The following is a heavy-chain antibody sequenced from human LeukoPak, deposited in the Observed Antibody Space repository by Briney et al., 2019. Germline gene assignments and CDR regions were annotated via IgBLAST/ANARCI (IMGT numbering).Heavy chain of an antibody. J-gene: IGHJ4*02. CDR1: GYTFTSYG. CDR3: ARGTAAGTGTDY. V-gene: IGHV1-18*01. Sequence: ASVTVSCKASGYTFTSYGVSWVRQAPGQGLEGRGWISAYNGNTKYAQTLQGRVTITTDTSTSTAYMEVSSLRSDDTAVYYCARGTAAGTGTDYWGQGTLVTVSS. D-gene: IGHD6-25*01. CDR2: ISAYNGNT.